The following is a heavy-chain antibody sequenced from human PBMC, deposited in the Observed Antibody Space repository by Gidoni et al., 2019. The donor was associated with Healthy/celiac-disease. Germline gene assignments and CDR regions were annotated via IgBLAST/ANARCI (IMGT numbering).Heavy chain of an antibody. D-gene: IGHD2-21*02. CDR2: IIPILGIA. J-gene: IGHJ4*02. Sequence: QVQLVQSGAEVKKPGSSVKVSCKSSGGTFSRYTIRWVRQAPGQGLEWMGTIIPILGIANYAQKFQGRVKITADKSTSTAYMELSSLRSEDTAVYYCAREGPHIVVVTAIRWYFDYWGQGTLVTVSS. CDR1: GGTFSRYT. V-gene: IGHV1-69*08. CDR3: AREGPHIVVVTAIRWYFDY.